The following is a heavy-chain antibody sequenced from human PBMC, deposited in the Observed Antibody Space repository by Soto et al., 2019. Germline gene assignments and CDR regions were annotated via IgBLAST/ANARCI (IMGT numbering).Heavy chain of an antibody. CDR3: ARDFRPGLIVTTESGFDP. CDR1: GFPFSTYA. D-gene: IGHD3-22*01. CDR2: TSNGGNT. V-gene: IGHV3-23*01. Sequence: EVQLLESGGGLVQRGGSLRLSCEASGFPFSTYAMTWVRQVPGKGLEWVSTTSNGGNTEFAESVRGQFTVFRANSKNTIFVQISSLRVAASAIYFCARDFRPGLIVTTESGFDPWGQGTPCSVSS. J-gene: IGHJ5*02.